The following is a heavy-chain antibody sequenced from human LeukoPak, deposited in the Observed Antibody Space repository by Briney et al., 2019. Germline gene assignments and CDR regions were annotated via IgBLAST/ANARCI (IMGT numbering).Heavy chain of an antibody. CDR3: ASRSSIGDGYTTLFGY. CDR2: ISVYSGTT. CDR1: DYTFISYG. Sequence: ASVKVSCKASDYTFISYGIGWVRQAPGQGLEWMGWISVYSGTTNYAQKFQGRVTMTIDTSTTIAYMELRSLKSDDTAVYYCASRSSIGDGYTTLFGYWGQGTLVTVSS. V-gene: IGHV1-18*01. D-gene: IGHD5-24*01. J-gene: IGHJ4*02.